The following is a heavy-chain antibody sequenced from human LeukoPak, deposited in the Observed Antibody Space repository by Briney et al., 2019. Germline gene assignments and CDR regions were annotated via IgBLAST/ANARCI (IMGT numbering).Heavy chain of an antibody. Sequence: GGSLRLSCAASGFTFSNAWMSWVRQAPGKGLEWVGRIKSKTDGGTTDYAAPVKGRFTISRDDSKNTLYLQMNSLKTEDTAVYYCTINPFYYDILTGYQDRDFDYWGQGTLVTVSS. CDR2: IKSKTDGGTT. CDR1: GFTFSNAW. CDR3: TINPFYYDILTGYQDRDFDY. J-gene: IGHJ4*02. D-gene: IGHD3-9*01. V-gene: IGHV3-15*01.